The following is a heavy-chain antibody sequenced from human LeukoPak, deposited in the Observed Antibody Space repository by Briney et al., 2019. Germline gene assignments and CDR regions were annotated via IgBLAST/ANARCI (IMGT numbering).Heavy chain of an antibody. CDR3: ARVAGSGSYYRILYYFDY. V-gene: IGHV4-30-4*01. D-gene: IGHD1-26*01. Sequence: SETLSLTCTVSGGSISSGDYYWSWIRQPPGKGLEWIGYIYYSGSTYYNPSLKSRVTISVDTSKNQFSLKLSSVTAADTAVYYCARVAGSGSYYRILYYFDYWGQGTLVTVSS. CDR2: IYYSGST. J-gene: IGHJ4*02. CDR1: GGSISSGDYY.